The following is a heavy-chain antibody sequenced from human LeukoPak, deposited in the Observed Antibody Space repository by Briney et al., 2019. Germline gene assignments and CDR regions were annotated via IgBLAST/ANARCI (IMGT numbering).Heavy chain of an antibody. CDR3: ASAFYGGNPDAGY. D-gene: IGHD4-23*01. V-gene: IGHV3-53*01. J-gene: IGHJ4*02. CDR1: GYTVSSNY. CDR2: ICGGNT. Sequence: GGSLRLSCAASGYTVSSNYMNWVRQAPGKGLEWVSAICGGNTYYADSVKGRFTISRDNSKNTLYLQMNSLRAEDTAVYYCASAFYGGNPDAGYWGQGTLVTVSS.